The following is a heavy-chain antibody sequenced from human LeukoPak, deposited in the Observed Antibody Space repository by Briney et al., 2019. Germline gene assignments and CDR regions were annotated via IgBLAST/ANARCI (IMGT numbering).Heavy chain of an antibody. D-gene: IGHD6-6*01. V-gene: IGHV3-9*01. CDR1: GFTFDDYA. Sequence: GGSLRLSCAASGFTFDDYAMHWVRQAPGKGLEWVSGISWNSGSIGYADSVKGRFTISRDNAKNSLYLQMNSLRAEDTALYYCAKDMGYSSSSGYYGMDVWGQGTTVTVSS. CDR2: ISWNSGSI. J-gene: IGHJ6*02. CDR3: AKDMGYSSSSGYYGMDV.